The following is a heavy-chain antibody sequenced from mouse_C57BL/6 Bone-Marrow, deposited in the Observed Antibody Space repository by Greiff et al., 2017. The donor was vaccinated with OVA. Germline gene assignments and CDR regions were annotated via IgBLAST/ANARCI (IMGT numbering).Heavy chain of an antibody. D-gene: IGHD4-1*01. Sequence: QVQLQQPGAELVKPGASVKLSCKASGYTFTSYWMQWVKQRPGQGLEWIGEIDPSDSYTNYNQKFKGKATLTVDTSSSTAYMQLSSLTSEDSAVYDCAINWDEKDYYFDYWGQGTTLTVSS. CDR2: IDPSDSYT. V-gene: IGHV1-50*01. CDR3: AINWDEKDYYFDY. J-gene: IGHJ2*01. CDR1: GYTFTSYW.